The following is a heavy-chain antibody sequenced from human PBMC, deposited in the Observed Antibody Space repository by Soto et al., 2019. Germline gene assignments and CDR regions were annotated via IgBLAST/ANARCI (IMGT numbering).Heavy chain of an antibody. J-gene: IGHJ4*02. CDR3: AAWKWAPFDN. Sequence: PGGSLRLSCTASEFTFPMSWLRQAPGPGLEWVATITEIGDRTHYAVSVKGRFTISRDNSKNTVFLQMNSLRDADAAIYFCAAWKWAPFDNWGQGIPVTVS. V-gene: IGHV3-23*01. CDR2: ITEIGDRT. D-gene: IGHD1-26*01. CDR1: EFTFP.